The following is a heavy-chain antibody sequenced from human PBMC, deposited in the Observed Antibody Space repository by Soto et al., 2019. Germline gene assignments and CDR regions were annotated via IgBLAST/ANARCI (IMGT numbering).Heavy chain of an antibody. V-gene: IGHV4-34*01. CDR1: GGSFSGYY. J-gene: IGHJ4*02. Sequence: QVQLQQWGAGMLKPSETLSLTCAVYGGSFSGYYWSWIRQPPGKGLEWIGEINHSGSTNYNPSLKSRVTISVDTSKNQFSLKLSSVTAADTAVYYCASSRVRGVIITGGQGTLVTVSS. CDR2: INHSGST. D-gene: IGHD3-10*01. CDR3: ASSRVRGVIIT.